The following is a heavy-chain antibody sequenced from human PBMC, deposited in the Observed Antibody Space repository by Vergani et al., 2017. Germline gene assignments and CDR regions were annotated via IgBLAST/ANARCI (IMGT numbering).Heavy chain of an antibody. CDR1: GFIFSTYA. Sequence: EVQPLESGGDLVQPGGSLRLSCTASGFIFSTYAMSWVRQAPGKGVEWVSGIIASGAPTYYADSVKGRVTISRDNSNNTLYLQMNSLRVEDTAVYYCARAYGRYDWFDYWGKRTLVTVSS. CDR2: IIASGAPT. D-gene: IGHD1-20*01. J-gene: IGHJ4*01. V-gene: IGHV3-23*01. CDR3: ARAYGRYDWFDY.